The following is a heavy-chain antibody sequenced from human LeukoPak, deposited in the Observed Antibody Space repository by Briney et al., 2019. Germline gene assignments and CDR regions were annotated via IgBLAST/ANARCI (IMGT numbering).Heavy chain of an antibody. CDR3: AKGGGSRNFDY. V-gene: IGHV3-23*01. Sequence: GGTLRLSCAASGFTFSNYAMSWVRQAPGKGLEWVSLISDSGGSTYYADSVKGRFTISRDNSKNTLYLQMNSLRAEDTAVYYCAKGGGSRNFDYWGQGTLVTVSS. D-gene: IGHD1-26*01. CDR1: GFTFSNYA. CDR2: ISDSGGST. J-gene: IGHJ4*02.